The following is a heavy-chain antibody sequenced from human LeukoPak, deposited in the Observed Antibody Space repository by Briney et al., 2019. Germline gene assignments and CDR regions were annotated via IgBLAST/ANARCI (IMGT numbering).Heavy chain of an antibody. D-gene: IGHD1-26*01. CDR1: GFTVSNNY. CDR2: VKSGGTT. V-gene: IGHV3-53*01. Sequence: GGSLRLSCEASGFTVSNNYMSRVRQAPGKGLEWVSTVKSGGTTYYADSVKGRFTISRDNSNNTLYLQMNSLRAEDTAVYYCAREPWGAKGAAWGMDVWGQGTAVAVSS. CDR3: AREPWGAKGAAWGMDV. J-gene: IGHJ6*02.